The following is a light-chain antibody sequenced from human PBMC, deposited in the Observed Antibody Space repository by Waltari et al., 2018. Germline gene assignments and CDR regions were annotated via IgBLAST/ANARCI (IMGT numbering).Light chain of an antibody. CDR1: QSVFNY. V-gene: IGKV3-11*01. CDR2: DTS. CDR3: QQGSVLPLT. J-gene: IGKJ4*01. Sequence: EIVLKQSPATLSLSAGEGATLSCRPSQSVFNYLAWYQQKPGQAPRLLIYDTSKRATGIPARFSGSGSGTDFTLTISNLEAEDFALYFCQQGSVLPLTFGGGTKVDIK.